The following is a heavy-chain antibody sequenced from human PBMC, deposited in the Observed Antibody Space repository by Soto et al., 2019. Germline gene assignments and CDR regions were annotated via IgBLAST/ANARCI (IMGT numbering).Heavy chain of an antibody. Sequence: QVQLVESGGGVVQPGRSLRLSCAASGFTFSSYAMHWVRQAPGKGLEWVAVISYDGSNKYYADSVKGRFTISRDNSKNTLYLQMNSLRAEDTAVYYCXXPXWXXXXXXGYFDLWGRGTLVTVSS. CDR1: GFTFSSYA. J-gene: IGHJ2*01. CDR3: XXPXWXXXXXXGYFDL. V-gene: IGHV3-30-3*01. D-gene: IGHD5-12*01. CDR2: ISYDGSNK.